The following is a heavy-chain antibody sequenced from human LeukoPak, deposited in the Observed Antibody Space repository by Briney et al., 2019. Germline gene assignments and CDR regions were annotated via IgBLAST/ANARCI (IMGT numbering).Heavy chain of an antibody. CDR2: ISGSGGST. J-gene: IGHJ4*02. CDR1: GFTLSSYE. V-gene: IGHV3-23*01. CDR3: AKSGIAVAGPRFFDY. Sequence: GGSLRLSCTVSGFTLSSYEMSWIRQAPGKGLEWVSAISGSGGSTYYADSVKGRFTISRDNSKNTLYLQMNSLRAEDTAVYYCAKSGIAVAGPRFFDYWGQGTLVTVSS. D-gene: IGHD6-19*01.